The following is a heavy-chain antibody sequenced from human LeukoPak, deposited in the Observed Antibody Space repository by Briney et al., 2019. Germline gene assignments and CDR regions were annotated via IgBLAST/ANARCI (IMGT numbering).Heavy chain of an antibody. J-gene: IGHJ4*02. Sequence: PSDTLSLTCAVWGGSFRGYYRSWIRQPPGKGLEWIGEINHSGSTNYNPSLKSRVTISVDASKNQFSLKLSSVTAADTAVYYCARGPPYYYDSSGKTEGVDYWGQGTLVTVSS. V-gene: IGHV4-34*01. CDR1: GGSFRGYY. D-gene: IGHD3-22*01. CDR3: ARGPPYYYDSSGKTEGVDY. CDR2: INHSGST.